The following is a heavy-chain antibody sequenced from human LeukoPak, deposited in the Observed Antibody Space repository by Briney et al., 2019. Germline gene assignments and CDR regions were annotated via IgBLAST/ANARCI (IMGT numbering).Heavy chain of an antibody. V-gene: IGHV3-23*01. Sequence: PGVSLRLSCAASGFTFSSYAMSWVRQAPGKGLEWVSAISGSGGSTYYADSVKGRFTISRDNPKNTLYLQMNSLRAEDTAVYYCASTYDYGEDYYYYGMDVWGQGTTVTVS. CDR2: ISGSGGST. CDR1: GFTFSSYA. CDR3: ASTYDYGEDYYYYGMDV. D-gene: IGHD4-17*01. J-gene: IGHJ6*02.